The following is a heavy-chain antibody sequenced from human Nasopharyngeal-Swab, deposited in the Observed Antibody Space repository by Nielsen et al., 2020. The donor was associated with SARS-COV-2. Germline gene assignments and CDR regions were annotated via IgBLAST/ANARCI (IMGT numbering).Heavy chain of an antibody. D-gene: IGHD4/OR15-4a*01. CDR1: GYTFTIYG. V-gene: IGHV1-18*01. Sequence: ASVKVSCKASGYTFTIYGINWVRQAPGQELGWMGWISADNGETNYGQRFQDRVSMTTDTSTTTAYLELRSLRFDDTAVYYCVRDHQTVLTTSTDDFWGQGTLVTVSS. CDR2: ISADNGET. CDR3: VRDHQTVLTTSTDDF. J-gene: IGHJ4*02.